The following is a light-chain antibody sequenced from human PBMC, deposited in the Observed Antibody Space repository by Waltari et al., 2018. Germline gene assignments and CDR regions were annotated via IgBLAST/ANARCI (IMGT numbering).Light chain of an antibody. Sequence: DIQMTQSPASLSASVGDRVTVTCRASQSISNYLNWYQQKSGKAPKLLIYGASSLQRGVPSRFRGSGFGTDFTLTISDLQPEDFATYYCQQSYTTPPFTFGPGTTVDIK. CDR3: QQSYTTPPFT. CDR1: QSISNY. V-gene: IGKV1-39*01. CDR2: GAS. J-gene: IGKJ3*01.